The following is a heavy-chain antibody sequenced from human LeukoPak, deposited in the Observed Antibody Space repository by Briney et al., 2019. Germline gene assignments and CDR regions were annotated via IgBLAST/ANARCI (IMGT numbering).Heavy chain of an antibody. CDR2: ISYDGSNK. CDR3: ASSVVAATHEDG. J-gene: IGHJ4*02. D-gene: IGHD2-15*01. Sequence: PGGSLRLSCAASGFTFSSYAMRWVRQAPGKGLEWVAVISYDGSNKYYADSVKGRFTISRDNSKNTLYLQMNSLRAEDTAVYYCASSVVAATHEDGRGQGTLVTVSS. V-gene: IGHV3-30-3*01. CDR1: GFTFSSYA.